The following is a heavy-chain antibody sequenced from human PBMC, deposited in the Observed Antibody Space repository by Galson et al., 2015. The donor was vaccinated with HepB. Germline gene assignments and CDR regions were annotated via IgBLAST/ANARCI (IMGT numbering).Heavy chain of an antibody. V-gene: IGHV1-46*01. CDR3: ARGDRLTSMAYNWFDP. CDR1: GYTFTIYS. CDR2: INPSGGDT. D-gene: IGHD1/OR15-1a*01. J-gene: IGHJ5*02. Sequence: SVKVSCKASGYTFTIYSMHWVRQAPGQGLEWMGIINPSGGDTTYAQKFQGRVTMTRDTSTRTVYMQLSSLRSDDTAVYLCARGDRLTSMAYNWFDPWGQGTLVTVSS.